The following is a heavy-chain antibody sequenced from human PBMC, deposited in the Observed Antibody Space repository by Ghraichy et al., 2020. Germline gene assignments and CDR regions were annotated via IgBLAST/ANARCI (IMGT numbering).Heavy chain of an antibody. J-gene: IGHJ4*02. V-gene: IGHV3-15*01. CDR2: IKSKKDGGTP. Sequence: LSLTCAASGFTFTDAWMSWVRQAPGKGLEWIGRIKSKKDGGTPDYAESVKGGVTISRDDSKNALYLQIDSLKTEDSAVYFCTTDFLAHNYFDFWGQGTLVAVSS. CDR1: GFTFTDAW. D-gene: IGHD5-24*01. CDR3: TTDFLAHNYFDF.